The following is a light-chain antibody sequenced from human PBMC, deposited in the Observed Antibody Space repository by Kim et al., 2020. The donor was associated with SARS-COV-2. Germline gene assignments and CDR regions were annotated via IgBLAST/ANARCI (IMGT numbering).Light chain of an antibody. CDR3: QTWGTGWVV. CDR2: LNSDGSH. J-gene: IGLJ2*01. V-gene: IGLV4-69*01. CDR1: SGHSSYA. Sequence: ASVKLTCTLSSGHSSYAIAWHQQQPEKGPRYLMKLNSDGSHSKGDGIPDRFSGSSSGAERYLTISSLQSEDEADYYCQTWGTGWVVFGGGTQLTVL.